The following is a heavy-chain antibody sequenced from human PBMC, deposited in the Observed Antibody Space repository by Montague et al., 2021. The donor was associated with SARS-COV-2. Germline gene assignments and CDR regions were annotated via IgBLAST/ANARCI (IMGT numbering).Heavy chain of an antibody. CDR1: GFTFSSYG. J-gene: IGHJ4*02. CDR3: AKDGSGGWYESTFDY. V-gene: IGHV3-30*18. CDR2: ISYDGSNK. Sequence: SLRLSCAASGFTFSSYGMHWVRQAPGKGLEWVAVISYDGSNKYYADSVKGRFTISRDNSKNTLYLQMNGLRAEDTAVYYCAKDGSGGWYESTFDYWGQGTLVTVSS. D-gene: IGHD6-19*01.